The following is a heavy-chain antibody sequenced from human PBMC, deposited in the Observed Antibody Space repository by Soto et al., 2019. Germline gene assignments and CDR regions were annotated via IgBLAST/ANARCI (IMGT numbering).Heavy chain of an antibody. CDR2: IIPIFGTA. D-gene: IGHD2-15*01. V-gene: IGHV1-69*13. J-gene: IGHJ6*02. CDR3: AREGERLVVVAANHYYYYGMDV. CDR1: GGTFSSYA. Sequence: ASVKVSCKASGGTFSSYAISWVRQAPGQGLEWMGGIIPIFGTANYAQKFQGRVTITADESTSTAYMELSSLRSEDTAVYYCAREGERLVVVAANHYYYYGMDVWGQGTTVTVSS.